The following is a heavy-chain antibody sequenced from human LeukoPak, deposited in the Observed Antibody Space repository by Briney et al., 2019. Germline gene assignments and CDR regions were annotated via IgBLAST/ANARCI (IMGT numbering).Heavy chain of an antibody. CDR3: ARVTYYYGTGRQTYYFDY. V-gene: IGHV4-59*01. D-gene: IGHD3-10*01. J-gene: IGHJ4*02. CDR1: GGSISSYY. Sequence: SETLSLTCSVSGGSISSYYWSWIRQPPGKRLESIGYIYYSGSTNYNPSLKSRVTMSLDTSKNQFPLKLNSVTAADTALYYCARVTYYYGTGRQTYYFDYWGQGTLVTVSS. CDR2: IYYSGST.